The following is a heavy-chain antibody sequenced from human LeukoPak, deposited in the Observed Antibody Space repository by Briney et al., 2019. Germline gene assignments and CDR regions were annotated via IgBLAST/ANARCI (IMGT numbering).Heavy chain of an antibody. Sequence: SETLFLTCTVSGGSISSYYWSWIRQPPGKGLEWIGYIYYSGSTNYNPSLKSRVTISVDTSKNQFSLKLSSVTAADTAVYYCARGEGGSADYWGQGTLVTVSS. CDR3: ARGEGGSADY. D-gene: IGHD1-26*01. J-gene: IGHJ4*02. CDR2: IYYSGST. CDR1: GGSISSYY. V-gene: IGHV4-59*01.